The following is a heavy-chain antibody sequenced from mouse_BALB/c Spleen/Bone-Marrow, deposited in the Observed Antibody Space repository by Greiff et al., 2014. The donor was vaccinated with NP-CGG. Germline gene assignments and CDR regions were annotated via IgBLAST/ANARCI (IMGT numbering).Heavy chain of an antibody. D-gene: IGHD1-1*01. CDR2: IDPANGNT. CDR1: GFNIKDTY. J-gene: IGHJ1*01. CDR3: ASYYYGRYFDV. Sequence: VQLKQSGAELVKPGASVKLSCTASGFNIKDTYMHWVKQRPEQGLEWIGRIDPANGNTKYDPKFQGKATITADTSSNTAYLQLSSRTSEDTAVYYCASYYYGRYFDVWGAGTTVTVSS. V-gene: IGHV14-3*02.